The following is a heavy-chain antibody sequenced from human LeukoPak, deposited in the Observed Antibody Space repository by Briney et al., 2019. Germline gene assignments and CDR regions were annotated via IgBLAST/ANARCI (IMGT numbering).Heavy chain of an antibody. Sequence: PGGSLRLSCAASGFTFSNYWMNWVRQAPGKGLEWVANIKQDGSDKYYVDSVKGRFTISRDNAKNSLYLQMNSLRAEDTAVYYCARVLGIAVTGMPGDWGQGTLVTVSS. D-gene: IGHD6-19*01. J-gene: IGHJ4*02. CDR1: GFTFSNYW. CDR3: ARVLGIAVTGMPGD. V-gene: IGHV3-7*01. CDR2: IKQDGSDK.